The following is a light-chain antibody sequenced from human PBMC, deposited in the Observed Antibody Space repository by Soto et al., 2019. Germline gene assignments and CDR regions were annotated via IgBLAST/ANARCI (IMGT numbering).Light chain of an antibody. V-gene: IGKV2-28*01. CDR3: MNPLQSWT. Sequence: DILVTQSPLCMLVTPAEPASISWMSSQSLLHSNGYNYLDWYLQKPGQSQQLLIYLGSNRASGAHDRFSGSGPGPDFKMPIRRVEAEDVRVYSCMNPLQSWTFGQGTQLEIK. CDR1: QSLLHSNGYNY. CDR2: LGS. J-gene: IGKJ1*01.